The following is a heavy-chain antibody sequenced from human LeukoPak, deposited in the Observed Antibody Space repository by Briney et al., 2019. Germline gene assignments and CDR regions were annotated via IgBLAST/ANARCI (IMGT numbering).Heavy chain of an antibody. Sequence: SETLSLTCAVSGYSISSGYYWGWIRQPPGKGLEWIGSIYHSGSTYYNPSLKSRVTISVDTSKNQFSLKLSSVTAADTAVYYCASPGYCSSTSCYGGAFDIWGQGTMVTVSS. D-gene: IGHD2-2*01. J-gene: IGHJ3*02. CDR2: IYHSGST. V-gene: IGHV4-38-2*01. CDR3: ASPGYCSSTSCYGGAFDI. CDR1: GYSISSGYY.